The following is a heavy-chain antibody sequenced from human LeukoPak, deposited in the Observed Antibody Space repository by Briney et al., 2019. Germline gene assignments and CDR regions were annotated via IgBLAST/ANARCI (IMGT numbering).Heavy chain of an antibody. CDR2: IYTSGST. D-gene: IGHD6-13*01. CDR1: GGSISSYY. CDR3: AKTFSSSWYSAFDI. J-gene: IGHJ3*02. Sequence: PSETLSLTCTVSGGSISSYYWSWIRQPAGKGLEWIGRIYTSGSTNYNPSLKSRVTMSVDTSKNQFSLKLSSVTAADTAVYYCAKTFSSSWYSAFDIWGQGTMVTVSS. V-gene: IGHV4-4*07.